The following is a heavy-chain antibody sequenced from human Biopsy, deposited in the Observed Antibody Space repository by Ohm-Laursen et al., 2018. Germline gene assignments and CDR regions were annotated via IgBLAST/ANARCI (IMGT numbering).Heavy chain of an antibody. CDR2: INPSGGT. J-gene: IGHJ6*02. Sequence: SEILSLTCAVYDGSFSGYYWSWLRQSPGMGLEWIGEINPSGGTNYNPSLAGRVSISLDTSKIHLALKLSSVTAADTAVYYCASVAGPRTDYYYSNMDVWGRGTTVTVSS. D-gene: IGHD2-2*01. V-gene: IGHV4-34*01. CDR3: ASVAGPRTDYYYSNMDV. CDR1: DGSFSGYY.